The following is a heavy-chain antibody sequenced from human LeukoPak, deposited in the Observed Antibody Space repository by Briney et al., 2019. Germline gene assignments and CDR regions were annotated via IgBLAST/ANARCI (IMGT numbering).Heavy chain of an antibody. CDR3: AKDLSRNLGLVVVLAAMPVVDLLGPH. D-gene: IGHD2-2*01. V-gene: IGHV3-23*01. CDR2: ISGSGGST. J-gene: IGHJ4*02. CDR1: GFTFSSYA. Sequence: QSGGSLRLSCAASGFTFSSYAMSWVRHAPGEGVEWVSAISGSGGSTHYADPVKGRFTISRDNSKNTLYLQMTSLRAEDTAVYYCAKDLSRNLGLVVVLAAMPVVDLLGPHWGQGTLVTASS.